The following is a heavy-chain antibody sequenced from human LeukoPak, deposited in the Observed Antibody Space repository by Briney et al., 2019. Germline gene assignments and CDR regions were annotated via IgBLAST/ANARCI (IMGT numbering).Heavy chain of an antibody. CDR2: IYYSGST. CDR1: GDSISSGTYY. J-gene: IGHJ4*02. V-gene: IGHV4-61*01. CDR3: ARIQGQSDIVVVPAAMTFDY. D-gene: IGHD2-2*01. Sequence: SQTLSLTCTVSGDSISSGTYYWSWIRQPPGKGLEWIGYIYYSGSTNYNPSLKSRVTITTDTSKNQFFLKLISVTAADTAVYYCARIQGQSDIVVVPAAMTFDYWGQGTLVTVSS.